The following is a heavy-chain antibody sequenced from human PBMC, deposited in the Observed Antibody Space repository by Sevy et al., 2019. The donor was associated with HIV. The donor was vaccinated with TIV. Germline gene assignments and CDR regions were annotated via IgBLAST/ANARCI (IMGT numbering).Heavy chain of an antibody. CDR1: GINFRNSI. J-gene: IGHJ3*02. D-gene: IGHD1-26*01. Sequence: GGSLRLSCSASGINFRNSIFHWVRQAPGKGLEWVALMSFDGSIQYFGDSEMGRLTISRDDSKNTFYLQVNSLRVEDTAVYYCAREGETSGHAGAFDIWGQVTMVTVSS. CDR3: AREGETSGHAGAFDI. V-gene: IGHV3-30*04. CDR2: MSFDGSIQ.